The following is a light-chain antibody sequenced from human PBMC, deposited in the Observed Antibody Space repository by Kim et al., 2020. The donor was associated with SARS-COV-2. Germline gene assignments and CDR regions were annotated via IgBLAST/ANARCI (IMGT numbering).Light chain of an antibody. CDR3: QQINSFPLT. Sequence: ASVGSRVTITCRASQDISNYLAWYQQKPEKAPKLLIYAASTVQSGVPSRFSGSGSGTEFTLTISSLQPEDFATYYCQQINSFPLTFGGGTKVDIK. CDR1: QDISNY. CDR2: AAS. V-gene: IGKV1-9*01. J-gene: IGKJ4*01.